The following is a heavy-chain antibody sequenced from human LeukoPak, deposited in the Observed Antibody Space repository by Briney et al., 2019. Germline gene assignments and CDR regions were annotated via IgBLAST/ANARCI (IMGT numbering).Heavy chain of an antibody. CDR3: ARGPYLWFGELLY. CDR2: IYHSGST. J-gene: IGHJ4*02. Sequence: MTSETLSLTCAVSGYSISSGYYWGWIRQPPGKGLERIGSIYHSGSTYHNPSLKSRVTISVDTSKNQFSLKLSSLTAADAAVYYCARGPYLWFGELLYWGQGTLVTVSS. V-gene: IGHV4-38-2*01. D-gene: IGHD3-10*01. CDR1: GYSISSGYY.